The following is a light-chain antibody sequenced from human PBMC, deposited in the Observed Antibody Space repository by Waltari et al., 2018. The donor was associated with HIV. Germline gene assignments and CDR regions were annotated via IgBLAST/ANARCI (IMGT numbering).Light chain of an antibody. Sequence: QSALTQPRSVSGSPGQSVTISCTGASSDVGGYDYVSWYQHHPGKDPKLIIYHVTKRPSGGPDRFSGSKSGNTASLTISGLQAEDEADYYCCSYAGDSSYVFGTGTEVTV. CDR2: HVT. V-gene: IGLV2-11*01. J-gene: IGLJ1*01. CDR1: SSDVGGYDY. CDR3: CSYAGDSSYV.